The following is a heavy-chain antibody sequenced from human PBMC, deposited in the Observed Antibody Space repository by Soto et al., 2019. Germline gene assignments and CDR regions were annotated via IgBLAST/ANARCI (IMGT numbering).Heavy chain of an antibody. CDR3: ARDPRLATRSWGRYFDY. CDR2: ISYDGSNK. Sequence: QVQLVESGGGVVQPGRSLRLSCAASGFTFSSYAMHWVRQAPGKGLERVAVISYDGSNKYYADSVKGRFTISRDNSKNTLYRQMNSLRAEDTAVYYCARDPRLATRSWGRYFDYWGQGTLVTVSS. CDR1: GFTFSSYA. D-gene: IGHD5-12*01. J-gene: IGHJ4*02. V-gene: IGHV3-30-3*01.